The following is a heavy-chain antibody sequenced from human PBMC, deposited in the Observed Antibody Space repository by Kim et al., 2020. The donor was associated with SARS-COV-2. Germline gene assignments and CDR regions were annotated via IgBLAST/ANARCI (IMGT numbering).Heavy chain of an antibody. Sequence: SETLSLTCAVYGGSFSGYYWSWIRQPPGKGLEWIGEINHSGSTNYNPSLKSRVTISVDTSKNQFSLKLSSVTAADTAVYYCARSNYGGKRTFDYWGQGTLVTVSS. CDR1: GGSFSGYY. CDR3: ARSNYGGKRTFDY. V-gene: IGHV4-34*01. CDR2: INHSGST. J-gene: IGHJ4*02. D-gene: IGHD4-17*01.